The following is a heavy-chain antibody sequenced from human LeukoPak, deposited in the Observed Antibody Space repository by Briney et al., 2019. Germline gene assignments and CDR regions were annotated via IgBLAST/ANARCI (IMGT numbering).Heavy chain of an antibody. J-gene: IGHJ4*02. CDR1: GFIFSNHN. D-gene: IGHD4-17*01. Sequence: GGSLRLSCAVSGFIFSNHNMNWVPQAPGKGLEWIADISSSSRTIHYANSVQGRFTISRDNAKNSLYLQMNSLRAEDTALYYCAKDRSPSIYGDNYFDYWGQGTLVTVSS. CDR3: AKDRSPSIYGDNYFDY. V-gene: IGHV3-48*04. CDR2: ISSSSRTI.